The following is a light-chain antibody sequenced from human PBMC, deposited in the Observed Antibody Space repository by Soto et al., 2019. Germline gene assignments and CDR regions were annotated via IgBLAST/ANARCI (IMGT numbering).Light chain of an antibody. CDR3: QQYTNWPPWT. CDR2: GAS. CDR1: QSVSSN. V-gene: IGKV3-15*01. J-gene: IGKJ1*01. Sequence: EIVMTQSPATLSVSPGERATLSCRASQSVSSNLAWYQQKPGQAPRLLIYGASTRATGIPARFSGSGSGTEFTLTISSLQSEDFAVYYCQQYTNWPPWTFAQGTMVEIK.